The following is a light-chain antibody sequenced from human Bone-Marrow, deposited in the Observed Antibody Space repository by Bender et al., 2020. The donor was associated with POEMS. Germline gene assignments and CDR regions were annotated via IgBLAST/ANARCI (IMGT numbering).Light chain of an antibody. J-gene: IGLJ2*01. V-gene: IGLV2-23*01. CDR2: EGT. Sequence: QSALTQPASVSRSPGQSITISCTGTHSDVGSYALVSWYQQYPGKAPKVIIYEGTKRPSGVSNRFAGSNSDTAASLTISGLQAEDEAVYFCCSFGTTREFGGGTKLTVL. CDR1: HSDVGSYAL. CDR3: CSFGTTRE.